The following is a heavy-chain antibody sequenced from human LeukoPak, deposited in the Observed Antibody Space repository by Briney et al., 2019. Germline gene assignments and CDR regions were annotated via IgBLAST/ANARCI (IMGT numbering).Heavy chain of an antibody. CDR1: GGTFSSYA. CDR3: ARSDDFWSGYSPGYYYGMDV. D-gene: IGHD3-3*01. CDR2: IIPIFGTA. Sequence: SVKVSCKASGGTFSSYAISWVRQAPGQGLEWMGGIIPIFGTANYAQKFQGRVTITADESTSTAYMELSSLRSEDTAVYCCARSDDFWSGYSPGYYYGMDVWGQGTTVTVSS. V-gene: IGHV1-69*13. J-gene: IGHJ6*02.